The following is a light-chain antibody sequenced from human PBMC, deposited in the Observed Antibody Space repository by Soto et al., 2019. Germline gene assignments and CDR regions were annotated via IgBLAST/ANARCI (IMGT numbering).Light chain of an antibody. CDR3: RSYTSSSTLVV. J-gene: IGLJ2*01. CDR2: DVS. CDR1: SSDVGGYNY. V-gene: IGLV2-14*01. Sequence: QSALTQPASVSGSPGQSITISCTGTSSDVGGYNYVSWYQQHPGKAPKLMIFDVSNRPSGVSNRFSGSKSGNTASLAISGLQAEDEADYSCRSYTSSSTLVVFGGGTKLTVL.